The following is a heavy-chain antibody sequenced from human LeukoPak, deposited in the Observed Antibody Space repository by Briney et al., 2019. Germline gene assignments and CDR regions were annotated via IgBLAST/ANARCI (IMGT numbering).Heavy chain of an antibody. CDR2: ISWDGGST. CDR1: GFTFYDYA. CDR3: AKDIRGSTSWYGLDY. Sequence: GGSLRLSCEASGFTFYDYAMHWVRQAPGKGLEWVSLISWDGGSTYYADSVKGRFTISRDNSKNSLFLQMNSLRAEDTALYFCAKDIRGSTSWYGLDYWGQGTLVTVSS. V-gene: IGHV3-43D*03. J-gene: IGHJ4*02. D-gene: IGHD6-13*01.